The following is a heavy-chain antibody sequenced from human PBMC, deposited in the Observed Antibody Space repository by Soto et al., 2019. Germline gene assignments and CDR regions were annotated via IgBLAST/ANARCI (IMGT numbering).Heavy chain of an antibody. D-gene: IGHD6-13*01. J-gene: IGHJ2*01. CDR2: INPNSGGT. V-gene: IGHV1-2*04. CDR3: ARGAAAGTTNWYFDL. CDR1: GYTFTGYY. Sequence: QVQLVQSGAEVKKPGASVKVSCKASGYTFTGYYMHWVRQAPGQGLEWMGWINPNSGGTNYAQKFQGWVTMTRDTSISTAYMELSRLRSDDTAVYYCARGAAAGTTNWYFDLWGRGTLVTVSS.